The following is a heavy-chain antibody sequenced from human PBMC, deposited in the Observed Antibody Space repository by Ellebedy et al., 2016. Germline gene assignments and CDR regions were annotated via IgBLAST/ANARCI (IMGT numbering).Heavy chain of an antibody. D-gene: IGHD4-17*01. CDR1: GGSISSYY. CDR3: ARQSDYGDYDY. J-gene: IGHJ4*02. CDR2: IYYSGST. Sequence: SETLSLTXTVSGGSISSYYWSWIRQPPGKGLEWIGYIYYSGSTNYNPSLKSRVTISVDTSKNQFSLKLSSVTAADTAVYYCARQSDYGDYDYWGQGTLVTVSS. V-gene: IGHV4-59*12.